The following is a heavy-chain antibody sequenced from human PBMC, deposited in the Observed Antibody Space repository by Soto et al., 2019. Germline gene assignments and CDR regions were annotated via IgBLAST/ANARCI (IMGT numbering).Heavy chain of an antibody. CDR1: GFTFSSYA. D-gene: IGHD1-1*01. CDR2: ISYDGSNK. Sequence: PGGSLRLSCAASGFTFSSYAMHWVRQAPGKGLEWVAVISYDGSNKYYADSVKGRFTISRDNSKNTLYLQMNSLRTEDTAVYYCAIDRLRYNWNDFPYYYYGMDVWGQGTTVNVSS. CDR3: AIDRLRYNWNDFPYYYYGMDV. V-gene: IGHV3-30-3*01. J-gene: IGHJ6*02.